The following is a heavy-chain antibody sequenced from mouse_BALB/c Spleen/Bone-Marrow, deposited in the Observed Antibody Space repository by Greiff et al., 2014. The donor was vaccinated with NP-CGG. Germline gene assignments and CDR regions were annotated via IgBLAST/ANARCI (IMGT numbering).Heavy chain of an antibody. V-gene: IGHV2-6*02. J-gene: IGHJ4*01. Sequence: QVQLQQSGPGLVAPSQSLSITCTVPGFSLTSYGVHWVRQPPGKGLEWLVVIWSDGSTTYNSALKSRLSISRDNSKSQVFLKMNSLQTNDTAMYYCARSSPTTWAMDYWGQGTSVTVSS. CDR1: GFSLTSYG. CDR3: ARSSPTTWAMDY. CDR2: IWSDGST. D-gene: IGHD2-12*01.